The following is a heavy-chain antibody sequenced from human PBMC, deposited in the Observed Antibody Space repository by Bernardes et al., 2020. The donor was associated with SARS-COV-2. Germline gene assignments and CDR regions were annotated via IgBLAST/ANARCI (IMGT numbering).Heavy chain of an antibody. J-gene: IGHJ4*02. V-gene: IGHV3-7*01. Sequence: VGSLRLSCAASGFTFSSYWMSWVRQAPGKGLEWVANIKQDGSEKYYVDSVKGRFTISRDNAKNSLYLQMNSLRAEDTAVYYCARATAGPYLGLDYWGQGTLDTVSS. CDR3: ARATAGPYLGLDY. D-gene: IGHD1-1*01. CDR2: IKQDGSEK. CDR1: GFTFSSYW.